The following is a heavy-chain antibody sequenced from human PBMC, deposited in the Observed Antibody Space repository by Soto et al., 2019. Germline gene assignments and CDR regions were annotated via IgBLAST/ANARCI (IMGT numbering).Heavy chain of an antibody. Sequence: EVQLLESGGNLVQPGGSLRLSCAASGFSFSTYALTWVRQVPGKGLEWVSGISASGATTYYADSVKGRFTISRDNSKNTVFLHMTSVRAEDTALYYCAKWTDTVVEAALAGGAFDIWGQGTTVTVSS. CDR3: AKWTDTVVEAALAGGAFDI. J-gene: IGHJ3*02. D-gene: IGHD2-2*01. V-gene: IGHV3-23*01. CDR2: ISASGATT. CDR1: GFSFSTYA.